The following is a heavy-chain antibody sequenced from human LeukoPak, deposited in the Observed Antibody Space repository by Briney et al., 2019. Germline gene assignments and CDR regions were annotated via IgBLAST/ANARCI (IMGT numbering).Heavy chain of an antibody. CDR3: ARGVVRGTKDGD. J-gene: IGHJ4*02. CDR2: INPSGGST. D-gene: IGHD3-10*01. Sequence: GSSVKHSCKASGGTFSSYAISWVRQAPGQGLEWMGIINPSGGSTSYAQKFQGRVTMTRDTSTSTVYMELSSLRSEDTAVYYCARGVVRGTKDGDWGQGTLVTVSS. CDR1: GGTFSSYA. V-gene: IGHV1-46*01.